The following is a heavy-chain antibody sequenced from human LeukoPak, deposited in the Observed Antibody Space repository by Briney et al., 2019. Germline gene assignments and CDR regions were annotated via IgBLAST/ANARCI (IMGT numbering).Heavy chain of an antibody. J-gene: IGHJ4*02. CDR2: IWYDGSNK. V-gene: IGHV3-30*04. CDR1: GFNFGSYA. CDR3: ARGAHYGGNSPDY. D-gene: IGHD4-23*01. Sequence: GRSLRLSCAASGFNFGSYAMHWVRQAPDKGLQWVAVIWYDGSNKYYADSVKGRFIISRDNSKSTVFLQMNSLRIEDTGVYYCARGAHYGGNSPDYWGQGTLVAVSS.